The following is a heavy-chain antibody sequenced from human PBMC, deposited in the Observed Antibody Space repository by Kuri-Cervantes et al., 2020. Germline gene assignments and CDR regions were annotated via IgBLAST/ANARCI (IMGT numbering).Heavy chain of an antibody. CDR3: AKAELSGSGTWYYFDY. D-gene: IGHD3-10*01. J-gene: IGHJ4*02. CDR2: IYSGGST. V-gene: IGHV3-53*05. CDR1: GFTVSSNY. Sequence: GESLKISCAASGFTVSSNYMSWVRQAPGKGLEWVSVIYSGGSTYYADSVKGRFTISRDNSKNTLYLQMNSLRTEDTALYYCAKAELSGSGTWYYFDYWGQGTLVTVSS.